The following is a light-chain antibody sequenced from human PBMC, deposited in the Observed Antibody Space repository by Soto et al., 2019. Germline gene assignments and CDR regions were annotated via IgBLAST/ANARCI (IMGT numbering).Light chain of an antibody. CDR3: CSYTAGDIWV. CDR2: AVS. CDR1: NSDVGGYNF. Sequence: QSALTQPRSVSGSPGQSVTISCTGTNSDVGGYNFVSWYQQLPGKAPKLMISAVSQRPSGVPDRFSGSKSGNTASLTISGLQADDEADYFCCSYTAGDIWVFGGGTKLTVL. V-gene: IGLV2-11*01. J-gene: IGLJ3*02.